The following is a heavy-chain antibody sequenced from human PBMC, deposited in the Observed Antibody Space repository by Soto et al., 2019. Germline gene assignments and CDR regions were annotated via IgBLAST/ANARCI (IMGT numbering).Heavy chain of an antibody. Sequence: ASVKVSCKASGYTFTGFYMHWVRQAPGQGLEWMGCINPNSGGTNYAQKFKGWVTMTRDTSISTAYMELSRLRSDDTAVYYCARSGYYCSGGSCYGNWFDPWGQGTLVTVSS. CDR2: INPNSGGT. CDR1: GYTFTGFY. V-gene: IGHV1-2*04. D-gene: IGHD2-15*01. J-gene: IGHJ5*02. CDR3: ARSGYYCSGGSCYGNWFDP.